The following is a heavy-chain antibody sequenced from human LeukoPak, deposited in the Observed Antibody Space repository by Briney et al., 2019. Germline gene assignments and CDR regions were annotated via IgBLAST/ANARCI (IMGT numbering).Heavy chain of an antibody. CDR3: ARDPGGDYEEGGDAFDI. J-gene: IGHJ3*02. CDR1: GYTFTSYG. CDR2: ISAYNGNT. V-gene: IGHV1-18*01. Sequence: GASVKVSCKAFGYTFTSYGISWVRQAPGQGLEWMGWISAYNGNTNYAQKLQGRVTMTTDTSTSTAYMELRSLRSDDTAVYYCARDPGGDYEEGGDAFDIWGQGTMVTVSS. D-gene: IGHD4-17*01.